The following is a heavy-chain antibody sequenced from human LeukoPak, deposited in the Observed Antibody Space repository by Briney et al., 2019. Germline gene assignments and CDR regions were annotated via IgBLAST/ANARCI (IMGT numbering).Heavy chain of an antibody. J-gene: IGHJ4*02. CDR3: ARIPGLNYYYDSSSDLYYFDY. CDR2: IYPGDSDT. D-gene: IGHD3-22*01. V-gene: IGHV5-51*01. CDR1: GYSFTSYW. Sequence: GESLKISCKGSGYSFTSYWIGWVRQMPGKGLEWMGIIYPGDSDTRYSPSFQGQVTISADKSISTAYLQWSSLKASDTAMYYCARIPGLNYYYDSSSDLYYFDYWGQGTLVTVSS.